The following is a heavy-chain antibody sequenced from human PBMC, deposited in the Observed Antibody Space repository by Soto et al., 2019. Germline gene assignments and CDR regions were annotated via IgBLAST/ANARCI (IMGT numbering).Heavy chain of an antibody. D-gene: IGHD2-21*02. CDR3: AQCLGGGNSCYFDY. Sequence: QITLKESGPTLVKPPQTLTLTCTFSGFSLSTSEVGVGWIRQPPGKALEWLALIYWNDDRRSRPSLTSRLTIAKATSKNQVVLTMANMDPVDTSTYSCAQCLGGGNSCYFDYWGQGALVTVSS. V-gene: IGHV2-5*01. CDR1: GFSLSTSEVG. J-gene: IGHJ4*02. CDR2: IYWNDDR.